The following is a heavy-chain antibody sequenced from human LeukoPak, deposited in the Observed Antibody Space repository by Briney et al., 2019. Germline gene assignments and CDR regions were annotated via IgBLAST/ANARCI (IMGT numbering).Heavy chain of an antibody. J-gene: IGHJ4*02. V-gene: IGHV3-11*01. CDR3: AKDLNWGWEY. CDR2: ISNSGNTI. Sequence: GGSLRLSCAASGFTFSNYYMTWIRQAPGKGLEWVSYISNSGNTIYYADSVKGRFTISRDNAKNSLYLQMNSLRAEDTAVYYCAKDLNWGWEYWGQGTLVTVSS. CDR1: GFTFSNYY. D-gene: IGHD7-27*01.